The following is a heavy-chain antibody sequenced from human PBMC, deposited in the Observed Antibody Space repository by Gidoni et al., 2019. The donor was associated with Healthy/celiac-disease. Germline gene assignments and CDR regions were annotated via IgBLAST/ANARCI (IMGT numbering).Heavy chain of an antibody. CDR1: GFTCSSYA. CDR3: AKDRGSSGYYYDY. J-gene: IGHJ4*02. D-gene: IGHD3-22*01. Sequence: EVQLLASGGGLVQPGGSLSLSCAASGFTCSSYAMRWARQAPGKGQEWVSAISSSGGSTYYADSVKGRFTISRDNSKNTLYLQMNSLRAEDTAVYYCAKDRGSSGYYYDYWGQGTLVTVSS. V-gene: IGHV3-23*01. CDR2: ISSSGGST.